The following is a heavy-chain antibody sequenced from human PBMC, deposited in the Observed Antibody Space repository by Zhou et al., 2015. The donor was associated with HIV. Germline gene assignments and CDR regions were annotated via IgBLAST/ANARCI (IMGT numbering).Heavy chain of an antibody. CDR2: IIPMFDIE. V-gene: IGHV1-69*17. CDR3: ARSSVNHDNAFDI. Sequence: QVQLVQSGTEVKKPGSSVKVSCKASGGTFSGSDISWVRQAPGQGLEWMGGIIPMFDIENYAQKFRGRLTITVDKSTSAAYMELSSLTSEDAAIYFCARSSVNHDNAFDIWGQGTKVIVSS. J-gene: IGHJ3*02. D-gene: IGHD3-22*01. CDR1: GGTFSGSD.